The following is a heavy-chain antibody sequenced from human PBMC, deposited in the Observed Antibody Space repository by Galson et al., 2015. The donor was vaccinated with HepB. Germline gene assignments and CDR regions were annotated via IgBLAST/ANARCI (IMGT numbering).Heavy chain of an antibody. V-gene: IGHV1-3*01. CDR1: GYTFTSYA. CDR2: INAGNGNT. J-gene: IGHJ4*02. CDR3: ARGDIVLMVYAKYYFDY. D-gene: IGHD2-8*01. Sequence: SVKVSCKASGYTFTSYAMHWVRQAPGQRLEWMGWINAGNGNTKYSQKFQGRVTITRGTSASTAYMELSSLRSEDTAVYYCARGDIVLMVYAKYYFDYWGQGTLVTVSS.